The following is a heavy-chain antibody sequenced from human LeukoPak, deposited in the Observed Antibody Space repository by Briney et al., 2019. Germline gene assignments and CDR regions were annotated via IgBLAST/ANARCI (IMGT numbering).Heavy chain of an antibody. CDR1: GGSFSGYY. CDR2: INHSGST. V-gene: IGHV4-34*01. CDR3: ARLVSIAVAPSFDY. D-gene: IGHD6-19*01. J-gene: IGHJ4*02. Sequence: SETLSLTCAVYGGSFSGYYWSWIRQPPGKGLEWIGEINHSGSTNYNPSLKSRVTISVDTSKNQFSLKLSSVTAADTAVYYCARLVSIAVAPSFDYWGQGTLVTVSS.